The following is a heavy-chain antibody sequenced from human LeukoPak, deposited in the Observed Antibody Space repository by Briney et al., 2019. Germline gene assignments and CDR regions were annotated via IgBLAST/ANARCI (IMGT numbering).Heavy chain of an antibody. CDR1: GFTVSSNY. CDR2: IYSGGST. D-gene: IGHD6-19*01. CDR3: ARGGYSSGWYGLLGY. J-gene: IGHJ4*02. V-gene: IGHV3-66*01. Sequence: GGSLRLSCAASGFTVSSNYMSWVRQAPGKGLEWVSVIYSGGSTYYADSVKGRFTISRDNSKNTLYLQMNCLRAEDTAVYYCARGGYSSGWYGLLGYWGQGTLVTVSS.